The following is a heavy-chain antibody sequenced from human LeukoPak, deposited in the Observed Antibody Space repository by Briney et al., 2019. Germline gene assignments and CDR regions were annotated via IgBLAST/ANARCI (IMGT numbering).Heavy chain of an antibody. V-gene: IGHV1-58*02. CDR2: IVVGSGNT. J-gene: IGHJ5*02. CDR1: GFTFTSSA. D-gene: IGHD2-21*02. CDR3: AADRHCGGDCPIHNWFDP. Sequence: SGKVSCKASGFTFTSSAMQWVRQARGQRLEWIGWIVVGSGNTNYAQKFQERVTITRDMSTSTAYMELSSLRSEDTAVYYCAADRHCGGDCPIHNWFDPWGQGTLVTVSS.